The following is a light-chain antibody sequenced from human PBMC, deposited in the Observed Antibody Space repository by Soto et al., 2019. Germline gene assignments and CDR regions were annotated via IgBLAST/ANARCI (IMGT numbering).Light chain of an antibody. Sequence: EIVLTQSPGTLSLSPGEGATLSCRASQSVSSSYIAWYQQKPGQAPRLLIYGASSRATGIPDRFSGSGSGTDFTLTISRLEPEDFAVYYCQQYGSSTITFGQGTRM. CDR3: QQYGSSTIT. V-gene: IGKV3-20*01. CDR2: GAS. J-gene: IGKJ5*01. CDR1: QSVSSSY.